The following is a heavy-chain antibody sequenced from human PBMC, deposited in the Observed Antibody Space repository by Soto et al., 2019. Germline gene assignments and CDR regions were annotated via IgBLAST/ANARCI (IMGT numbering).Heavy chain of an antibody. Sequence: QVQLVQSGAEVKKPGSSVKVSCKASGGTFSSYAISWVRQAPGQGLEWMGGIIPIFGTANYAQKFQGRVTIAVDEPXXTXYXXRGSLGSEETAVYYCASGGGSGRTLRGVSYYGMDVGGQGTTVTVSS. J-gene: IGHJ6*02. CDR3: ASGGGSGRTLRGVSYYGMDV. CDR1: GGTFSSYA. D-gene: IGHD6-19*01. V-gene: IGHV1-69*12. CDR2: IIPIFGTA.